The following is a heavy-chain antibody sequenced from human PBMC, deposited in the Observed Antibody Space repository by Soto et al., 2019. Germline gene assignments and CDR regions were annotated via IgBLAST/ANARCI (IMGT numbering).Heavy chain of an antibody. CDR3: AREVGDYYYDSSGYYDY. Sequence: PSETMCLTCAVAGGSISSGGYSWSWIRQPPGKGLEWIGYIYHSGSTYYNPSLKSRVTISVDRSKNQFSLKLSSVTAADTAVYYCAREVGDYYYDSSGYYDYWGQGTLVTVSS. CDR2: IYHSGST. CDR1: GGSISSGGYS. V-gene: IGHV4-30-2*01. D-gene: IGHD3-22*01. J-gene: IGHJ4*02.